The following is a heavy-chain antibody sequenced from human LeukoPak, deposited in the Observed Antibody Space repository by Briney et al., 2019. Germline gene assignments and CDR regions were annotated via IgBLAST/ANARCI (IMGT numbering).Heavy chain of an antibody. CDR3: ARAFVGAPWVFDY. CDR2: IYYSGST. Sequence: PSETLSLTCTVSGGSISSYYWSWIRQPPGKGLEWIGYIYYSGSTNYNPSLKSRVTISVDTSKNQFSLKLSSVTAADTAVYYCARAFVGAPWVFDYWGQGTLVTVSS. D-gene: IGHD3-16*01. V-gene: IGHV4-59*01. CDR1: GGSISSYY. J-gene: IGHJ4*02.